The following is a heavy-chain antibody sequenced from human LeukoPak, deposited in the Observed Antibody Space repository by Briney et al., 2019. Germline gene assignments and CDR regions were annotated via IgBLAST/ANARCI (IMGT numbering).Heavy chain of an antibody. V-gene: IGHV3-15*01. CDR2: IKSKTDGGTT. D-gene: IGHD6-13*01. Sequence: GGSLRLSCAASGFTFSNAWMSWVRQAPGKGLEWVGRIKSKTDGGTTDYAAPVKGRFTISRDDSKNTLYLQMNSLKTEDTAVYYCTTGSSWVRDYYYYYMDVWGKGTTVTVSS. CDR3: TTGSSWVRDYYYYYMDV. CDR1: GFTFSNAW. J-gene: IGHJ6*03.